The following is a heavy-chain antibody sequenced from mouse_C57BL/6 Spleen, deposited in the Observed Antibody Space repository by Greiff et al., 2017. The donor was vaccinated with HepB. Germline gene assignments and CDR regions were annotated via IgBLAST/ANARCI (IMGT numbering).Heavy chain of an antibody. CDR1: GFTFSDYG. D-gene: IGHD1-1*01. J-gene: IGHJ4*01. CDR2: ISSGSSTI. Sequence: EVQLQESGGGLVKPGGSLKLSCAASGFTFSDYGMHWVRQAPEKGLEWVAYISSGSSTIYYADTVKGRFTISRDNAKNTLFLQMTSLKSDDTAMYYCARDGSSPFWAMDYWGQGTSVTVSS. CDR3: ARDGSSPFWAMDY. V-gene: IGHV5-17*01.